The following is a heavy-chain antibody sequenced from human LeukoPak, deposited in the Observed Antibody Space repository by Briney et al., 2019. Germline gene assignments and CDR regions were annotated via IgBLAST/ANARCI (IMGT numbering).Heavy chain of an antibody. D-gene: IGHD3-3*01. Sequence: SETLSLTCTVSGGPISSSKYYWGWVRQPPGKGLEWIGSIYYTGSTYHNPSLKSRVTISVDTSKIQFSLNLRSVTAADTAIYYCARHVTSFGVVAYFDYWGQGTLVTVSS. V-gene: IGHV4-39*01. CDR2: IYYTGST. J-gene: IGHJ4*02. CDR3: ARHVTSFGVVAYFDY. CDR1: GGPISSSKYY.